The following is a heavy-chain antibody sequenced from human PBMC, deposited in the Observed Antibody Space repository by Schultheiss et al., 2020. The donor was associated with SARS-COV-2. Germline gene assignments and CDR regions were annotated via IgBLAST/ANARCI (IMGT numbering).Heavy chain of an antibody. CDR2: ISWNSGSI. D-gene: IGHD6-6*01. J-gene: IGHJ5*02. CDR3: ARDQSSSLWFDP. CDR1: GFTFDDYA. Sequence: GGSLRLSCAASGFTFDDYAMHWVRQAPGKGLEWVSGISWNSGSIGYADSVKGRFTISRDNAKNTLYLQMNSLRAEDTAVYYCARDQSSSLWFDPWGQGTLVTVSS. V-gene: IGHV3-9*01.